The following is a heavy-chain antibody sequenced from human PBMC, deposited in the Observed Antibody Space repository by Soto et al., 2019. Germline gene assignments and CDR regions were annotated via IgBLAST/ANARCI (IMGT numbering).Heavy chain of an antibody. V-gene: IGHV3-15*01. Sequence: PXGSLRLSCVDSGLTFNNACMNWVGQAPGKGLEWVGRIRSKSDGGTTDYAAPVKGRFTISRDDSKNMVDLQMSSLKTEHTAIYYCTTYSGAAFEYWGQGALVTVSS. CDR1: GLTFNNAC. CDR3: TTYSGAAFEY. J-gene: IGHJ4*02. D-gene: IGHD1-26*01. CDR2: IRSKSDGGTT.